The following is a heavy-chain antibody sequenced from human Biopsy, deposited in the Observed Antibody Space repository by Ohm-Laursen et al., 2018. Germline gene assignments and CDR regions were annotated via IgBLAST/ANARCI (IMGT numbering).Heavy chain of an antibody. J-gene: IGHJ3*02. V-gene: IGHV4-4*07. CDR3: AGIVLGPTNDAFDI. Sequence: GTLSLTCTVSGDSIRNYYWSWIRQAAGKGLEWIGRIYPGGGTIYNPSLKSRVTMSIDTSKNHFSLNLDSVTAADTAVYYCAGIVLGPTNDAFDIWGQGTMVTVSS. CDR1: GDSIRNYY. D-gene: IGHD1-26*01. CDR2: IYPGGGT.